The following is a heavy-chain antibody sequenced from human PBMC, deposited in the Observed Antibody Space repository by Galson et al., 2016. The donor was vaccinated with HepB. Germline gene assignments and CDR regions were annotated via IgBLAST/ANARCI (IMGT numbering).Heavy chain of an antibody. CDR1: GFTFSDYY. J-gene: IGHJ6*02. Sequence: SLRLSCAASGFTFSDYYMSWIRQAPGKGLEWVSYIGTSGSTIYYIDSVKGRFTISRDNAKNSLYLQMNSLRAEDTAVYYCARVVYYYYGMDVWGQGTTVTASS. CDR2: IGTSGSTI. V-gene: IGHV3-11*01. CDR3: ARVVYYYYGMDV.